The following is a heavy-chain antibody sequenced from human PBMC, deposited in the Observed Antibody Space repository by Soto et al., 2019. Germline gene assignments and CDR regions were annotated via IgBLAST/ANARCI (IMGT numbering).Heavy chain of an antibody. D-gene: IGHD3-9*01. CDR1: GFTFSNYA. J-gene: IGHJ4*02. V-gene: IGHV3-30*18. CDR2: ISKDGSNK. Sequence: GGSLRLSXAVSGFTFSNYAMHWVRQAPGKGLEWVAVISKDGSNKYYGDFVKGRFIISRDSSKNTLDLQMNSLREEDTAVYYCAKETGPQGGFDYWGQGTLVTVSS. CDR3: AKETGPQGGFDY.